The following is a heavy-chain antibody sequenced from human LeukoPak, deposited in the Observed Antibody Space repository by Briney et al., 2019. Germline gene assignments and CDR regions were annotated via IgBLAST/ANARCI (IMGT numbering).Heavy chain of an antibody. V-gene: IGHV3-11*01. J-gene: IGHJ4*02. CDR1: GFTFSDYY. Sequence: GGSLRLACAASGFTFSDYYMSWIRQAPGKGLEWVSYISSSGSTIYYADSVKGRFTISRDNAKNSLYLQMNSLRAEDTAVYYCARGNTFGVVTNFDYWGQGTLVTVSS. CDR2: ISSSGSTI. CDR3: ARGNTFGVVTNFDY. D-gene: IGHD3-3*01.